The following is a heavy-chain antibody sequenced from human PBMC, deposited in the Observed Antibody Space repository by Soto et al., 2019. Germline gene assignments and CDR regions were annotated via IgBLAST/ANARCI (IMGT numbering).Heavy chain of an antibody. J-gene: IGHJ4*02. CDR2: ITGNGDTT. D-gene: IGHD3-22*01. CDR1: GFTFINTG. CDR3: AKIDGYFDY. V-gene: IGHV3-23*01. Sequence: LRLSCAGSGFTFINTGMSWVRQAPGQGLEWVSAITGNGDTTYYADSVKGRFTISRDNSKSTLYLQMNSLRAEDTAVYYCAKIDGYFDYWGQGTLVTVSS.